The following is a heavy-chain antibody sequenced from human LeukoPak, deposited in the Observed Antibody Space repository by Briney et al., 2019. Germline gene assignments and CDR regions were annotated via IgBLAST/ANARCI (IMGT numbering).Heavy chain of an antibody. CDR2: ISYDGSNK. CDR3: ANARYYDFWSGATNDYYMDV. CDR1: GFTFSSYG. V-gene: IGHV3-30*18. J-gene: IGHJ6*03. D-gene: IGHD3-3*01. Sequence: PGGSLRLSCAASGFTFSSYGMHWVRQAPGKGLEWVAVISYDGSNKYYADSVKGRFTISRDNSKNTLYLQMNSLRAEDTAVYYCANARYYDFWSGATNDYYMDVWGKGTTVTVSS.